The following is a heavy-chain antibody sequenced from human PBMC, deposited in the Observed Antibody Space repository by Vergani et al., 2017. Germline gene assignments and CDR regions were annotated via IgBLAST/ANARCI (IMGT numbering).Heavy chain of an antibody. CDR3: ARMRGSYGDYDAFDI. Sequence: QVQLVQSGAEVKKPGASVKVSCKASGYTFTGYYMHWVRQAPGQGLEWMGWSNPNSGGTNYAQKFQGWVTMTRDTSISTAYMELSRLRSDDTAVYYCARMRGSYGDYDAFDIWGQGTMVTVSS. CDR1: GYTFTGYY. V-gene: IGHV1-2*04. D-gene: IGHD4-17*01. CDR2: SNPNSGGT. J-gene: IGHJ3*02.